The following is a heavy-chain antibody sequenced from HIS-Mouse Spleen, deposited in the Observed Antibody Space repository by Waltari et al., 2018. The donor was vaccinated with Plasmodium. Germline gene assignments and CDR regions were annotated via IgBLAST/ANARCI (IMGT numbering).Heavy chain of an antibody. CDR2: IYYSGST. CDR1: GGSISSSSYY. Sequence: QLQLQESGPGLVKPSETLSLTCTVSGGSISSSSYYWGWIRQPPGKGLEWIGSIYYSGSTYYNPSLKSRVTISVDTSKNQCALKLSSVTAADTAVYYCAREGPMVRGVIIDYWGQGTLVTVSS. D-gene: IGHD3-10*01. J-gene: IGHJ4*02. V-gene: IGHV4-39*07. CDR3: AREGPMVRGVIIDY.